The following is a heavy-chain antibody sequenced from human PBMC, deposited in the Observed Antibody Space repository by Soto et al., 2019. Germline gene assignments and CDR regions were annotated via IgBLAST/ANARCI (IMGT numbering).Heavy chain of an antibody. CDR2: IYDGENT. CDR3: AGPSLCAVDG. V-gene: IGHV4-30-4*01. Sequence: PSETLSLTCSVSGGSISSGYDYWSWIRKPPGEGLVLVGNIYDGENTYYNPSLKIRIIISIDSSKIQFSPRVGSVPAADPAVYYCAGPSLCAVDGWGQGTTVSV. D-gene: IGHD2-2*01. J-gene: IGHJ6*02. CDR1: GGSISSGYDY.